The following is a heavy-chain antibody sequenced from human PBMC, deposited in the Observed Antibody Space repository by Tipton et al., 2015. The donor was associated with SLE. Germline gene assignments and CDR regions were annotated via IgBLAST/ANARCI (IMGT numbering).Heavy chain of an antibody. J-gene: IGHJ6*04. CDR3: ARLQYIFGGMDV. V-gene: IGHV4-34*01. CDR1: GFTFSTYG. CDR2: INHRGGT. D-gene: IGHD3-3*01. Sequence: LRLSCVASGFTFSTYGMHWVRQAPGKGLEWIGEINHRGGTNLNPSLESRVSVSKDTSKNQFSLKLTSVTAADTAVYYCARLQYIFGGMDVWGEGTTVTVSS.